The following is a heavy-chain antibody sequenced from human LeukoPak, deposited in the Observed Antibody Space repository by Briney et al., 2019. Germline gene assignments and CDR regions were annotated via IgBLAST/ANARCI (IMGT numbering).Heavy chain of an antibody. V-gene: IGHV1-3*01. J-gene: IGHJ6*02. Sequence: ASVRVSCKASGYTFSDYAMHWVRQAPGQRFEWMGWIDAGNGDTRYSQKFQGRVTITRDTSASTAYIELRSLRSEDTAMYYCAKDNRWGSHYYYYGMDVWGQGTMVTVSS. CDR2: IDAGNGDT. D-gene: IGHD1-14*01. CDR3: AKDNRWGSHYYYYGMDV. CDR1: GYTFSDYA.